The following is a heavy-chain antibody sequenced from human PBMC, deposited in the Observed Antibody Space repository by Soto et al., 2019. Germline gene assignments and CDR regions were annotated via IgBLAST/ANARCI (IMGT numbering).Heavy chain of an antibody. J-gene: IGHJ5*01. V-gene: IGHV4-39*01. CDR2: VYYSGTS. Sequence: QLKLQESGPGLVRPSETLSLTCTVSGGSIRDSNYYWGWTRQSPGKGLVWIGGVYYSGTSYYKPSLQTQGTISVDTSKNQSSLSLRSVTATETAVYFCARHAGRFGIAGAGVDSWGQGTRVTVSS. CDR3: ARHAGRFGIAGAGVDS. CDR1: GGSIRDSNYY. D-gene: IGHD6-19*01.